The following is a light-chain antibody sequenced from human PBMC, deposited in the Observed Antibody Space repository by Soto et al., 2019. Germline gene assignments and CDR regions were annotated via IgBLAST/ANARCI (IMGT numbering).Light chain of an antibody. CDR3: SSYTRSSTRDVV. J-gene: IGLJ2*01. CDR2: DVS. CDR1: SSDVGGYNY. V-gene: IGLV2-14*01. Sequence: QSVLTQPASVAGSPGQSITISCTGTSSDVGGYNYVYWYQQHPGKAPKLMIYDVSNRPSGVSNRFSGSKSGNTASLTISGLQAEDEADYYCSSYTRSSTRDVVFGGGTQLTVL.